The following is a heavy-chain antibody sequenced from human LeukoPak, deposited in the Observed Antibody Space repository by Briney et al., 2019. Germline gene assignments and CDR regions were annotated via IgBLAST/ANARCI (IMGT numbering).Heavy chain of an antibody. CDR2: IVVGSGDT. D-gene: IGHD3-10*01. V-gene: IGHV1-58*01. J-gene: IGHJ3*02. Sequence: SVKVSCKASGFTFTSSAVQWVRQARGQRLEWIGWIVVGSGDTNSAQKFQERVTITRDMSTRTAYMELSSLRSEDTAVYYCGADSMPRGVFSYAFDTWGQGTMVTVSS. CDR1: GFTFTSSA. CDR3: GADSMPRGVFSYAFDT.